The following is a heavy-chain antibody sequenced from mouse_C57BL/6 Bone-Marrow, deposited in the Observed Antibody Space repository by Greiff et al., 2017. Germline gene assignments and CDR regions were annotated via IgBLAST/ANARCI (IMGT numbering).Heavy chain of an antibody. D-gene: IGHD2-3*01. CDR3: ARRDGTYFDY. CDR2: ISSGGSYT. J-gene: IGHJ2*01. CDR1: GFTFSSYC. V-gene: IGHV5-6*01. Sequence: EVQRVESGGDLVKPGGSLTLSCAASGFTFSSYCMSWVRQTPDKRLEWVATISSGGSYTYYPDSVKGRFTISRDNAKNTLYLQMSSLKSEDTSMYYCARRDGTYFDYWGQGTTLTVSS.